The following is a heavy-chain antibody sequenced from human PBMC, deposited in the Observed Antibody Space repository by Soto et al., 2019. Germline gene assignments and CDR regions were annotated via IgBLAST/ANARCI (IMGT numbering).Heavy chain of an antibody. D-gene: IGHD3-10*01. Sequence: QVQLVQSGAEVKKPGASVKVSCKASGYTFSHYGISWVRQAPGQGLAWMGWISALNGNTKYVDNFQERVTMTTDTSTNTSYMEVRSLRSDDTAMYYCARVYGSGSYIAFDFWGQGTMVTVSS. CDR1: GYTFSHYG. V-gene: IGHV1-18*01. J-gene: IGHJ3*01. CDR3: ARVYGSGSYIAFDF. CDR2: ISALNGNT.